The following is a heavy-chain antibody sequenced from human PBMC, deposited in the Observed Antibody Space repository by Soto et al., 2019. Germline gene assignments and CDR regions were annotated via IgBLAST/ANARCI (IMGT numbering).Heavy chain of an antibody. CDR2: ITSGGST. Sequence: PGGSLRLSCAASGFTFSGYAMSWVRQAPGKGLEWVSAITSGGSTYFADSVKGRFTISRDNSKNTLSLQMNSLRAEDTAVYYCAKDRFLYGSPSGGAFDIWGQGTMVTVSS. D-gene: IGHD3-10*01. V-gene: IGHV3-23*01. J-gene: IGHJ3*02. CDR3: AKDRFLYGSPSGGAFDI. CDR1: GFTFSGYA.